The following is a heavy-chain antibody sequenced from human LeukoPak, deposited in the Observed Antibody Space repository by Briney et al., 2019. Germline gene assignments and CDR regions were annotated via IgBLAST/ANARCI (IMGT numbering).Heavy chain of an antibody. J-gene: IGHJ5*02. CDR1: GGSISSSSYY. CDR2: IYYRGST. CDR3: ARDSPLLGGYGGKVNWFDP. Sequence: SETLSLTCTVSGGSISSSSYYWGWIRQPPGKGLEWIGSIYYRGSTYYNPSLKSRVTISVDTSKNQFSLKLSSVTAADTAVYYCARDSPLLGGYGGKVNWFDPWGQGTLVTVSS. V-gene: IGHV4-39*07. D-gene: IGHD4-23*01.